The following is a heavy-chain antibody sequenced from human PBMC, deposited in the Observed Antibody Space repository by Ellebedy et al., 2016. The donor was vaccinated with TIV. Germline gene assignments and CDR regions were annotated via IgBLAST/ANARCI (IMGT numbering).Heavy chain of an antibody. CDR3: ARGYDSSGYSSCFDY. CDR1: GYTFISYG. V-gene: IGHV1-18*01. CDR2: ISAYNGNT. Sequence: AASVKVSCKASGYTFISYGISWVRQAPGQGLEWMGWISAYNGNTNYAQKLQGRVTMTTDTSTSTACMALRSLRSDDTAVYYCARGYDSSGYSSCFDYWGQGTLVTVSS. D-gene: IGHD3-22*01. J-gene: IGHJ4*02.